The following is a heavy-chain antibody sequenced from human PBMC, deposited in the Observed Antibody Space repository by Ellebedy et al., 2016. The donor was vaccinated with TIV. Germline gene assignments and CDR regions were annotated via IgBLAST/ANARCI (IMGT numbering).Heavy chain of an antibody. V-gene: IGHV1-24*01. CDR3: ATRRDLLVHNWFDP. CDR2: FDPEDGET. J-gene: IGHJ5*02. CDR1: GYTLTELS. D-gene: IGHD6-13*01. Sequence: AASVKVSCKVSGYTLTELSMHWVRQAPGKGLEWMGGFDPEDGETIYAPIFQGRVTMTEDTSTDTAYMELSSLRSEDTAVYYCATRRDLLVHNWFDPWGQGTLVTVSS.